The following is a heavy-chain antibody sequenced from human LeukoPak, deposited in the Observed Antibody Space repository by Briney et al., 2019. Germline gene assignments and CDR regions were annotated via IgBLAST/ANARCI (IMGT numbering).Heavy chain of an antibody. Sequence: SETLSLTCTVSGGSISSGGYYWSWIRQPPGKGLEWIGYIYHSGSTYYNPSLKSRVTISVDRSKNQFSLKLSSVTAADTAVYYCARCPLTTVTSYYMDVWGKGTTVTVSS. J-gene: IGHJ6*03. CDR3: ARCPLTTVTSYYMDV. V-gene: IGHV4-30-2*01. D-gene: IGHD4-11*01. CDR2: IYHSGST. CDR1: GGSISSGGYY.